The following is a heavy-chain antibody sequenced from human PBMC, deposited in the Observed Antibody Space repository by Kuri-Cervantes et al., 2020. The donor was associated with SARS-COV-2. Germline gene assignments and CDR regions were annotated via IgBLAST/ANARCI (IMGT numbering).Heavy chain of an antibody. J-gene: IGHJ4*02. CDR1: GGSISSSSYY. D-gene: IGHD6-19*01. CDR3: VRLVSSGWYAFDY. Sequence: SETLSLTCTVSGGSISSSSYYWGWIRQPPGKGLEWIGSIYYSGSTNYNPSHKSRVTRSVDTSKNQFSLKLSSVTAGDTAVYYSVRLVSSGWYAFDYWCQGTLVTVSS. CDR2: IYYSGST. V-gene: IGHV4-39*07.